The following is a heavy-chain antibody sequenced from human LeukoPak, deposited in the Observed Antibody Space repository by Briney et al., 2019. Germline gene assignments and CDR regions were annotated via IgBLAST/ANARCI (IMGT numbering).Heavy chain of an antibody. J-gene: IGHJ4*02. CDR1: GFTFSSYA. CDR2: ISWNGGSI. Sequence: GGSLRLSCAASGFTFSSYAMSWVRQAPGKGLEWVSSISWNGGSIAYADSVKGRFTISRDNAKNSLFLQMNSLRAEDTALYYCAKGLVGTTTFMDYWGQGTLVTVSS. D-gene: IGHD1-26*01. V-gene: IGHV3-9*01. CDR3: AKGLVGTTTFMDY.